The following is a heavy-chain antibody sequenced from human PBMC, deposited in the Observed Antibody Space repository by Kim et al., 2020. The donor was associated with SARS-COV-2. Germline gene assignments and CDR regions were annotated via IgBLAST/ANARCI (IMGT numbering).Heavy chain of an antibody. CDR1: GFTFSSYA. D-gene: IGHD2-21*02. CDR3: AKGGRIAVAGNGQHIVVVTATFPGFDY. Sequence: GGSLRLSCAASGFTFSSYAMSWVRQAPGKGLEWVSAISGSGGSTYYADSVKGRFTISRDNSKNTLYLQMNSLRAEDTAVYYCAKGGRIAVAGNGQHIVVVTATFPGFDYWGQGTLVTVSS. V-gene: IGHV3-23*01. CDR2: ISGSGGST. J-gene: IGHJ4*02.